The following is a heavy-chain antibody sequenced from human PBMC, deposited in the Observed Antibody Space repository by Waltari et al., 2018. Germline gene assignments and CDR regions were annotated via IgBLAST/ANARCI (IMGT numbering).Heavy chain of an antibody. Sequence: QVTLKESGPVLVKPTETLTLTCTVSGFSLSNARMGVSWIRQPPGKALEWLAHIFSNDEKSYSTSLKSRLTISKDTSKSQVVLTMTNMDPVDTATYYCARISIAVAGTPDFDYWGQGTLVTVSS. CDR1: GFSLSNARMG. CDR3: ARISIAVAGTPDFDY. J-gene: IGHJ4*02. CDR2: IFSNDEK. D-gene: IGHD6-19*01. V-gene: IGHV2-26*01.